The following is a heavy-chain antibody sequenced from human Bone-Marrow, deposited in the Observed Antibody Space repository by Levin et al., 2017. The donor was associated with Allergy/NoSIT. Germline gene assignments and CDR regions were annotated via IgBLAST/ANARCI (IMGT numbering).Heavy chain of an antibody. V-gene: IGHV3-21*01. D-gene: IGHD2-2*01. CDR1: GFTFNGYS. J-gene: IGHJ4*02. Sequence: GGSLRLSCAASGFTFNGYSMSWVRQAPGKGLEWVSFISSTSSDIYYADSVKGRFTISRDNAKNSLYLQMNNLRAEDTAVYSCAIDLPAATSWGQGTLVTVSS. CDR3: AIDLPAATS. CDR2: ISSTSSDI.